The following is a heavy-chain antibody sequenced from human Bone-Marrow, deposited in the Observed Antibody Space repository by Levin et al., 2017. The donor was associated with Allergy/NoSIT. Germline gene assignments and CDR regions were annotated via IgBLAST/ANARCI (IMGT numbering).Heavy chain of an antibody. CDR3: ARDRSGWYLRVVRYFDY. CDR1: GFTFSSYA. J-gene: IGHJ4*02. CDR2: ISYDGSNK. V-gene: IGHV3-30-3*01. D-gene: IGHD6-19*01. Sequence: PGGSLRLSCAASGFTFSSYAMHWVRQAPGKGLEWVAVISYDGSNKYYADSVKGRFTISRDNSKNTLYLQMNSLRAEDTAVYYCARDRSGWYLRVVRYFDYWGQGTLVTVSS.